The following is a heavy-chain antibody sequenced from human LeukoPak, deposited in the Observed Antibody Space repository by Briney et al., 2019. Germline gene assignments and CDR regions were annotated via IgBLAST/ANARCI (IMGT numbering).Heavy chain of an antibody. CDR3: ARQGHDYSNWVLDY. CDR1: GGTISRYY. D-gene: IGHD4-11*01. Sequence: SETLSLTCTVSGGTISRYYWSWIRQSPGKGLEWIGYIYSSGSTNSNPSLKSRVTISVDTSRNQFSLKLSSVTAADTAVYYCARQGHDYSNWVLDYWGQGTLVTVSS. J-gene: IGHJ4*02. V-gene: IGHV4-59*08. CDR2: IYSSGST.